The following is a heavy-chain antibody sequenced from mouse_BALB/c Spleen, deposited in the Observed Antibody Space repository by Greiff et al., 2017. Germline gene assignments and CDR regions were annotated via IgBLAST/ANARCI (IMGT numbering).Heavy chain of an antibody. D-gene: IGHD6-1*01. CDR3: ATTLDAMDY. V-gene: IGHV2-9*02. CDR1: GFSLTSYG. CDR2: IWAGGST. Sequence: VMLVESGPGLVAPSQSLSITCTVSGFSLTSYGVHWVRQPPGKGLEWLGVIWAGGSTNYNSALMSRLSISKDNSKSQVFLKMNSLQPDDTAMYYRATTLDAMDYWGQGTSVTVSA. J-gene: IGHJ4*01.